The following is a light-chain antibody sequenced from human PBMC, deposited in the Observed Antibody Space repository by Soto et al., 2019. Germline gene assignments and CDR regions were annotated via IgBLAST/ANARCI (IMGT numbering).Light chain of an antibody. J-gene: IGLJ2*01. CDR2: DVS. V-gene: IGLV2-14*01. CDR3: SSYTSSSTLVV. Sequence: QSALTQPASVSGSPGQSITISCTETSSDVGGYNYVSWYQQHPGKAPKLMIFDVSNRPSGVSDRFSGSKSDNTASLTISGLQAEDEGDYYCSSYTSSSTLVVFGGGTQLTVL. CDR1: SSDVGGYNY.